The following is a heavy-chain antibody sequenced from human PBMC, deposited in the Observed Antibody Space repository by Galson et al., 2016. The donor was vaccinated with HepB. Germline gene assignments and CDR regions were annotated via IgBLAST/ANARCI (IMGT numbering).Heavy chain of an antibody. CDR2: INHSGNT. V-gene: IGHV4-34*01. CDR3: AKSPRGFSPPWY. J-gene: IGHJ1*01. CDR1: GQSLSGYY. D-gene: IGHD5-18*01. Sequence: SETLSLTCAVHGQSLSGYYCSWIRQSPGKGLEYIGEINHSGNTKYNPSLKSRVTMSVDTSKNQFSLNLTSVTAADTAIYFCAKSPRGFSPPWYWGRGALVTVAS.